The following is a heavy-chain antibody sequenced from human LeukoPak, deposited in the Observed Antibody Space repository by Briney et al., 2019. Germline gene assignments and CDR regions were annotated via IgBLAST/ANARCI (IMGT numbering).Heavy chain of an antibody. CDR1: GGSISSSSYY. CDR2: IYYSGST. Sequence: SETLSLTCTVSGGSISSSSYYWGWIRQPPGKGLEWIGSIYYSGSTYYNPSLKSRVTISVDTSKNQFSLKLSSVTAADTAVYYCAREDIVGAKGAFDIWGQGTMVTVSS. V-gene: IGHV4-39*07. CDR3: AREDIVGAKGAFDI. D-gene: IGHD1-26*01. J-gene: IGHJ3*02.